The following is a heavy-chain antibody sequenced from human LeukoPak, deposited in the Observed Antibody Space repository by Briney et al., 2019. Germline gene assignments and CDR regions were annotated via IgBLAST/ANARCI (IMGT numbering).Heavy chain of an antibody. CDR1: GFTFSSYA. CDR2: ISGSGGNT. Sequence: GGSLRLSCAASGFTFSSYAMSWVRQAPGKGLEWVSAISGSGGNTYYADSVKGRFTISRDNSKNTLYLQMNSLRAEDTAVYYCAKRGGLQFGYYFDYWGQGTLVTVSS. V-gene: IGHV3-23*01. D-gene: IGHD5-24*01. CDR3: AKRGGLQFGYYFDY. J-gene: IGHJ4*02.